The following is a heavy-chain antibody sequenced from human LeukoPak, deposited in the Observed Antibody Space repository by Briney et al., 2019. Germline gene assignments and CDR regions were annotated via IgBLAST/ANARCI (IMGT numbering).Heavy chain of an antibody. D-gene: IGHD2-8*02. CDR2: ISSSSSYI. Sequence: PGGSLRLSCAASGFTFSSYSMNWVRQAPGKGLEWVSSISSSSSYIYYADSVKGRFTISRDNSKNTLYLQMNSLRAEDTAVYYCAKDLAGGGPVGYWGQGTQVTVSS. V-gene: IGHV3-21*01. J-gene: IGHJ4*02. CDR1: GFTFSSYS. CDR3: AKDLAGGGPVGY.